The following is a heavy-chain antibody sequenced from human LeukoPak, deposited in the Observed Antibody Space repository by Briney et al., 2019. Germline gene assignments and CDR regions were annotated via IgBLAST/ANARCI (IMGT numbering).Heavy chain of an antibody. CDR3: ARDGAYSLGLIWLDP. CDR1: GYSFGGYY. CDR2: INPNSAIT. V-gene: IGHV1-2*06. Sequence: ASVKVSCKTSGYSFGGYYIHWVRQAPGQGLEWIGRINPNSAITKYAQKFQGRVTMTRDTSTNTVFMELSSLRSDDTAVYYCARDGAYSLGLIWLDPWGQGTLVSVSS. J-gene: IGHJ5*02. D-gene: IGHD5-18*01.